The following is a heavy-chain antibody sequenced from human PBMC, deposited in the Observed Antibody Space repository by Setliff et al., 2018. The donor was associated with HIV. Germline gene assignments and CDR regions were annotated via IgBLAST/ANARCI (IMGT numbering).Heavy chain of an antibody. J-gene: IGHJ5*02. Sequence: PGGSLRLSCAAYGFAFSTFDMNWVRQAQGKGPEWVAAVGVGGYDTFYTDSVRGRFAVSRDNSNNTLYLQMNSLRVADTAVYYCAKDYTASFWEYNWFDPWGQGTLVTVSS. CDR3: AKDYTASFWEYNWFDP. CDR2: VGVGGYDT. D-gene: IGHD3-3*01. V-gene: IGHV3-23*01. CDR1: GFAFSTFD.